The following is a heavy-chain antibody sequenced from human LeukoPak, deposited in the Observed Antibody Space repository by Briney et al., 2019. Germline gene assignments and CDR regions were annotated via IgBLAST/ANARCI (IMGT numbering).Heavy chain of an antibody. CDR3: ARQGTYSSAIGMGY. CDR1: GGTFSSYA. V-gene: IGHV1-46*01. D-gene: IGHD6-19*01. J-gene: IGHJ4*02. Sequence: ASVKVSCKASGGTFSSYATSWVRQAPGQGLEWMGVLNPSGGSTSYAQKFQGRVTMTRDTSTRTVYMEVNSLRSEDTAVYYCARQGTYSSAIGMGYWGQGTLVTVSS. CDR2: LNPSGGST.